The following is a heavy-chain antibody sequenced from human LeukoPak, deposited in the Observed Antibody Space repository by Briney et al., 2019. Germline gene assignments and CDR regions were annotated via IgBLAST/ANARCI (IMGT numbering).Heavy chain of an antibody. Sequence: PGGSLRLSCAASGFTFSSYGMHWVRQAPGKGLEWVGRIKSKTDGGTTDYAAPVKGRFTISRDDSKNTLYLQMNSLKTEDTAVYYCGSGHDAFDIWGQGTMVTVSS. J-gene: IGHJ3*02. CDR3: GSGHDAFDI. CDR1: GFTFSSYG. D-gene: IGHD3-3*01. V-gene: IGHV3-15*01. CDR2: IKSKTDGGTT.